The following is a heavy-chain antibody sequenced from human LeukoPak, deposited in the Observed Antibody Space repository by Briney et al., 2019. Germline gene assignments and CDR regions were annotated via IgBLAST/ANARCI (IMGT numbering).Heavy chain of an antibody. J-gene: IGHJ3*02. CDR2: IIPIFGTA. CDR1: GGTFSSYA. D-gene: IGHD2/OR15-2a*01. V-gene: IGHV1-69*13. CDR3: ASRIGDPDAFDI. Sequence: SVKVSCKASGGTFSSYAISWVRQAPGQGLEWMGGIIPIFGTANYAQKFQGRVTITADESTSTAYMELSSLRSEDTAVYYCASRIGDPDAFDIWGQGTMVAVSS.